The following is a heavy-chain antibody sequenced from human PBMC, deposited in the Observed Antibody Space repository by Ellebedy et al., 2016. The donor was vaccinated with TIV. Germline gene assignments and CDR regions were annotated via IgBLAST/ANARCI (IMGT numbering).Heavy chain of an antibody. J-gene: IGHJ4*02. Sequence: AASVKVSCKASGYSLSTYGFSWVRQAPGQGLEWMGWISVYTGKINYAQKFQGRVTLTTDTSTGTAHMELRSLRSDDTAVYYCARGRYSGYDYSDYWGQGTLVTVSS. CDR1: GYSLSTYG. CDR2: ISVYTGKI. D-gene: IGHD5-12*01. CDR3: ARGRYSGYDYSDY. V-gene: IGHV1-18*04.